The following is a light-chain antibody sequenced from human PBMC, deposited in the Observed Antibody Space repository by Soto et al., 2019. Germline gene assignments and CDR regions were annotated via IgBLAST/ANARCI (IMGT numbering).Light chain of an antibody. CDR2: EVS. V-gene: IGLV2-8*01. CDR3: SSYAGSNFGV. J-gene: IGLJ3*02. Sequence: QSVLTQPPSASGSPGQSVTISCTGTSSDVGGYNYVSWYQQHPGKAPKLMIYEVSKRPSGVPDRFSGSKSGNTASLTVSGLQAEDGADYYCSSYAGSNFGVFGGGTKLPVL. CDR1: SSDVGGYNY.